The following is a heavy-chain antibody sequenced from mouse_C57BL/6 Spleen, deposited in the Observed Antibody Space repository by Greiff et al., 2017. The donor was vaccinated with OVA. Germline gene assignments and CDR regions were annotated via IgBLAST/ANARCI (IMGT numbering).Heavy chain of an antibody. CDR2: IYPGDGDT. CDR1: GYAFSSYW. CDR3: ARSGLGGLDY. J-gene: IGHJ2*01. V-gene: IGHV1-80*01. Sequence: VKLMESGAELVKPGASVKISCKASGYAFSSYWMNWVKQRPGKGLEWIGQIYPGDGDTNYNGKFKGKATLTADKSSSTAYMQLSSLTSEDSAVYFCARSGLGGLDYWGQGTTLTVSS. D-gene: IGHD3-3*01.